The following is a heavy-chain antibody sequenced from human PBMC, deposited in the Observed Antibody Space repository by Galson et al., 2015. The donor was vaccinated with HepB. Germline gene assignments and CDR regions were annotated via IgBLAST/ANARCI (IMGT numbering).Heavy chain of an antibody. V-gene: IGHV5-10-1*01. D-gene: IGHD2-2*01. Sequence: QSGAEVKKPGESLRISCKGSGYSFTSYWISWVRQMPGKGLEWMGRIDPSDSYTNYSPSFQGHVTISADKSISTAYLQWSSLKASDTAMYYCARHAHTGPPSNWFDPWGQGTLVTVSS. CDR2: IDPSDSYT. CDR1: GYSFTSYW. J-gene: IGHJ5*02. CDR3: ARHAHTGPPSNWFDP.